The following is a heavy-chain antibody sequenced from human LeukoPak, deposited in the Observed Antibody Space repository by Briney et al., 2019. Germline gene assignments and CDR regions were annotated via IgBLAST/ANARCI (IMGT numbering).Heavy chain of an antibody. CDR2: IYYSGST. V-gene: IGHV4-59*01. J-gene: IGHJ5*02. CDR3: ARDHSHLWYGDGNWFDP. Sequence: SETLSLTCTVSGGSISSYYWRWIRQPPGKGLAWIGYIYYSGSTNYNPPLKSRVTISVDTSKNQFSLKLSSVTAADTAVYYCARDHSHLWYGDGNWFDPWGQGTLVTVSS. D-gene: IGHD4-17*01. CDR1: GGSISSYY.